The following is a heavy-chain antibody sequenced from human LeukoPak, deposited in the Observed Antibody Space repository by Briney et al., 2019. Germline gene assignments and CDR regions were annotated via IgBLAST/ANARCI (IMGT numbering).Heavy chain of an antibody. V-gene: IGHV4-39*01. CDR3: ARHTYMIVVVITHYYFDY. CDR2: IYYSGST. D-gene: IGHD3-22*01. J-gene: IGHJ4*02. CDR1: GGSISSSSYY. Sequence: PSETLSLTCTVSGGSISSSSYYWGWIRQPPGKGLEWIGSIYYSGSTYYNPSLKSLVTISVDTSKNQFSLKLSSVTAADTAVYYCARHTYMIVVVITHYYFDYWGQGTLVTVSS.